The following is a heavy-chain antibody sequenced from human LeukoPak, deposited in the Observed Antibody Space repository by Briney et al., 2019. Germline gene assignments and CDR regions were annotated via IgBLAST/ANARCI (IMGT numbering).Heavy chain of an antibody. CDR1: GGSISRSSYY. D-gene: IGHD5-12*01. J-gene: IGHJ6*03. V-gene: IGHV4-39*01. Sequence: SETLSLTCTVSGGSISRSSYYWAWIRQSPGKGLEWIGSIYYSGNTHYNPSLKSRVTISVDTSKNQFSLKLSSVTAADTAVYYCARQWLRFSYYYMDVWGKGTTVTISS. CDR2: IYYSGNT. CDR3: ARQWLRFSYYYMDV.